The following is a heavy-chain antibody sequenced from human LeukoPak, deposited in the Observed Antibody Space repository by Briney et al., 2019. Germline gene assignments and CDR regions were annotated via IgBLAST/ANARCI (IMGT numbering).Heavy chain of an antibody. CDR2: IYTSGST. V-gene: IGHV4-61*02. CDR3: ARDSPRDSSGWYPPYYYYYYMDV. CDR1: GGSISSGSYY. J-gene: IGHJ6*03. D-gene: IGHD6-19*01. Sequence: SETLSLTCTVSGGSISSGSYYWSWIRQPAGKGLEWIGRIYTSGSTNYNPSLKSRVTISVDTTKNQFSLKLSSVTAADTAVYYCARDSPRDSSGWYPPYYYYYYMDVWGKGTTVTVSS.